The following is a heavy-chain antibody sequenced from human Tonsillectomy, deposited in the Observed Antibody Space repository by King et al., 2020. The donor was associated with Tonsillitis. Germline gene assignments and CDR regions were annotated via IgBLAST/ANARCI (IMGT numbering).Heavy chain of an antibody. CDR3: ARDYDDFWSGSGGWFDP. D-gene: IGHD3-3*01. J-gene: IGHJ5*02. Sequence: QLVQSGAEVKKPGASVKVSCKASGYTFTSDGISWVRQAPGQGLEWMGWISAHNGNTNYAQKLQGRVTMTTDTSTSTAYMELRRLRSDDTAVYYCARDYDDFWSGSGGWFDPWGQGTLVTVSS. CDR2: ISAHNGNT. V-gene: IGHV1-18*01. CDR1: GYTFTSDG.